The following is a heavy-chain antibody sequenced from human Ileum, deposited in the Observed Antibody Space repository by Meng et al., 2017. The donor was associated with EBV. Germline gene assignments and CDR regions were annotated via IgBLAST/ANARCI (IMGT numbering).Heavy chain of an antibody. V-gene: IGHV4-34*12. D-gene: IGHD2-8*02. J-gene: IGHJ4*02. CDR3: ARRPTGIDY. CDR2: IIHGGSP. Sequence: QAQPHQSGAGLLKPSATLSPPCAVNGGSLSGAYWNWIRQPPGKGLEWIGEIIHGGSPSYNPSLKSRVTISIDTSKNQLSLMLSSVTAADTAVYYCARRPTGIDYWGQGTLVTVSS. CDR1: GGSLSGAY.